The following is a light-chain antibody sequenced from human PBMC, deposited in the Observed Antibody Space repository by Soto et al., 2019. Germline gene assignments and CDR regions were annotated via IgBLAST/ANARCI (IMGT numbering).Light chain of an antibody. V-gene: IGLV2-14*01. J-gene: IGLJ1*01. Sequence: QSALTQPASVSGSPGQSITISCTGTSSDVGGYKYVSWYQQHPGKGPKLMIYEVSNRPSGVSDRFSGSKSGDTASLTISGLQAEDESDYYCISYTSSNTYVFGTGTKVTV. CDR2: EVS. CDR3: ISYTSSNTYV. CDR1: SSDVGGYKY.